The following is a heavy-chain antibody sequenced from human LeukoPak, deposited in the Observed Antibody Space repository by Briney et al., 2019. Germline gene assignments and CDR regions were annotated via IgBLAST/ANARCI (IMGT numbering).Heavy chain of an antibody. CDR3: ARDHDFWSGYYGDY. CDR2: INTDGSVM. V-gene: IGHV3-74*01. CDR1: GFTFSSYW. D-gene: IGHD3-3*01. Sequence: GGSLRLSCAASGFTFSSYWMHWVRQAPGKGLLWVSCINTDGSVMRYADSVRGRFTISRDNAKNSLYLQMNSLRAEDTAVYYCARDHDFWSGYYGDYWGQGTLVTVSS. J-gene: IGHJ4*02.